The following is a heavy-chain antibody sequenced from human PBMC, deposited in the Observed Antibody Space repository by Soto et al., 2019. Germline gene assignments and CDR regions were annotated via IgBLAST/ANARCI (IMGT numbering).Heavy chain of an antibody. D-gene: IGHD6-6*01. CDR2: IYYSGSI. CDR1: GGSVSSGSYY. J-gene: IGHJ4*02. CDR3: ARSSSSSVFDY. Sequence: SETLSLTCTISGGSVSSGSYYWSWIRQPPGKGLEWIGYIYYSGSIDYNPSLKSRVTISADTSKTQFSLMMSSVTAADTAVYYCARSSSSSVFDYWGQGILVTVSS. V-gene: IGHV4-61*01.